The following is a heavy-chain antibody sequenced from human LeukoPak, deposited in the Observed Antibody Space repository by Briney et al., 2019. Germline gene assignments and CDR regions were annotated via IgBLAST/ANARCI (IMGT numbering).Heavy chain of an antibody. J-gene: IGHJ4*02. CDR3: ARDYYDILTGSYPFDY. Sequence: ASGKVSCKASGYTCTSYGICWVRQATGQWLELMGWISAYNGNTNYAQKLQGRVTMTTDTSTSTAYMELRCLRSDDTAVYYCARDYYDILTGSYPFDYWGQGTLVTVSS. CDR1: GYTCTSYG. CDR2: ISAYNGNT. V-gene: IGHV1-18*01. D-gene: IGHD3-9*01.